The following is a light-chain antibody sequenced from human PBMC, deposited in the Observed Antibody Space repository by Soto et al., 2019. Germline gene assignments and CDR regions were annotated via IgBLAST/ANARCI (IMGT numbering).Light chain of an antibody. CDR2: DAS. CDR3: QHMRT. V-gene: IGKV1-5*01. CDR1: QNINNW. J-gene: IGKJ1*01. Sequence: DIQMTQSPSTLSASIGDRVTITCRASQNINNWIAWYQQKPGKAPKFLIYDASTLESGVPSRFSGSGFGTEFSLTISSLQPHDFGSYYCQHMRTFGQGTKVEMK.